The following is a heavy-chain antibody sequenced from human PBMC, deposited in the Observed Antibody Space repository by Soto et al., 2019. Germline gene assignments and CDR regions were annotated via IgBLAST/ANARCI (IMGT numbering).Heavy chain of an antibody. V-gene: IGHV3-64D*08. Sequence: QRGGSVRLCFSLSDILGINCGVQCVRQAPGRGLEYVSGITSDGDNTSHADSVKDRFTISSDNSGDTLYLQMSRLRVEETAKYYCVNGNQLLRYYFECWGPGTLVTVSS. CDR3: VNGNQLLRYYFEC. D-gene: IGHD2-15*01. CDR2: ITSDGDNT. J-gene: IGHJ4*01. CDR1: DILGINCG.